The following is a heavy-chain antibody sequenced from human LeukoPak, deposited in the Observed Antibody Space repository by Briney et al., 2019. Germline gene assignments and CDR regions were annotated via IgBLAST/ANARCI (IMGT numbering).Heavy chain of an antibody. CDR2: IYTSGST. J-gene: IGHJ4*02. V-gene: IGHV4-4*07. D-gene: IGHD3-22*01. CDR1: GGSISSYY. CDR3: ARVANYYDSSGYSTVFDY. Sequence: PSETLSLTCTVSGGSISSYYWSWIRQPAGEGLEWIGRIYTSGSTNYNPSLKSRVTMSVDTSKNQSSLKLSSVTAADTAVYYCARVANYYDSSGYSTVFDYWGQGTLVTVSS.